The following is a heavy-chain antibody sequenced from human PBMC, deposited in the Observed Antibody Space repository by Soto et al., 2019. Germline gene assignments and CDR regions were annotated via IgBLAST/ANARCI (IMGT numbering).Heavy chain of an antibody. J-gene: IGHJ3*02. D-gene: IGHD2-15*01. CDR3: ATLVAATRENGAFDI. Sequence: EVQLVESGGGLVQPGRSLRLSCAASGFTFDDYAMHWVRQAPGKGLEWVSGISWNSGSIGYADSVKGRFTISRDNAKNSLYLQMNSLRAEDTALYYCATLVAATRENGAFDIWGQGTMVTVSS. V-gene: IGHV3-9*01. CDR1: GFTFDDYA. CDR2: ISWNSGSI.